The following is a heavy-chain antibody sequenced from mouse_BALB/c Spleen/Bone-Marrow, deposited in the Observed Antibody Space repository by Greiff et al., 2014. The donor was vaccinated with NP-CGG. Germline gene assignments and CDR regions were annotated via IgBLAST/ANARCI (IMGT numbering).Heavy chain of an antibody. J-gene: IGHJ4*01. D-gene: IGHD2-2*01. V-gene: IGHV2-6-2*01. CDR1: GFSLTLYG. Sequence: VHLVESGPDLVAPSQSLSITCTVSGFSLTLYGVHWVRQSPGKGLEWLVVIWSDGTTTYNSALKSRLSISKDNSKSQVFLKLNSLQTDDTAMYYCARHERGYPYAMDYWGQGTSVTVSS. CDR2: IWSDGTT. CDR3: ARHERGYPYAMDY.